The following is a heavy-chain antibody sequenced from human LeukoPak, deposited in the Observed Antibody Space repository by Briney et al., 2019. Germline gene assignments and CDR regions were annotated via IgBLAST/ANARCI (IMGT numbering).Heavy chain of an antibody. V-gene: IGHV3-30*03. J-gene: IGHJ3*02. Sequence: GRALRLSCAASGLTFSTYGIHWVRQAPGKGLEWVAALSHDGSNELYADSVKGRFTVSRDNSKHSFYLQMNSLRDEDTAVYYCRTELIRGVMTSAFVIWGQGTMVTVSS. CDR1: GLTFSTYG. CDR2: LSHDGSNE. D-gene: IGHD3-10*01. CDR3: RTELIRGVMTSAFVI.